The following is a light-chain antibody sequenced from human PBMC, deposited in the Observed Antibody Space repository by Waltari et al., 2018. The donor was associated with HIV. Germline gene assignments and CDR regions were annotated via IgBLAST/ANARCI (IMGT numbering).Light chain of an antibody. J-gene: IGLJ1*01. CDR3: QTWDTGIRV. CDR2: LKSDGSH. V-gene: IGLV4-69*02. CDR1: SGHSSSA. Sequence: QVVLTQSPSAPASLRASVKLTCTLISGHSSSAIAWHQQQPEKGPRYLMKLKSDGSHTKGDGIPDRFSGSSSGAERYLTISSLQSEDEADYYCQTWDTGIRVFGFGTKVTVL.